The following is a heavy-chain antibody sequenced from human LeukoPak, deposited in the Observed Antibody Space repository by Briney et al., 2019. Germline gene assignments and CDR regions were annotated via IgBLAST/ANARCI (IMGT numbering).Heavy chain of an antibody. V-gene: IGHV3-23*01. D-gene: IGHD2-15*01. CDR2: ISDTGGYT. Sequence: GGSLRLSCAASGFIFNSYAMSWVRQAPGKGLEWVSTISDTGGYTYYADSVKGRFTISRDNSKNTLYLQMESLRAEDTAVYYCAKVVEVDYWGQGTLVTVSS. J-gene: IGHJ4*02. CDR3: AKVVEVDY. CDR1: GFIFNSYA.